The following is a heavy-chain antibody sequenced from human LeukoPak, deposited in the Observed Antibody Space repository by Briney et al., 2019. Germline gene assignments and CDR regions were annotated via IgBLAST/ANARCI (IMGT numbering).Heavy chain of an antibody. J-gene: IGHJ5*02. V-gene: IGHV4-59*01. D-gene: IGHD6-13*01. CDR3: ARFSGTAAAHNWFDP. CDR2: IYYSGST. CDR1: NGSISSYY. Sequence: SETLSLTCTVSNGSISSYYWSWIRQPPGKGLEWIGYIYYSGSTNYNPSLKSRVTISVDTSKNQFSLKLSSVTAADTAVYYCARFSGTAAAHNWFDPWGQGTLVTVSS.